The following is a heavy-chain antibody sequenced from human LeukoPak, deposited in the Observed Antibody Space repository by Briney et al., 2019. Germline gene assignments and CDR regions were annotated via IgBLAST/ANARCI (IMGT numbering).Heavy chain of an antibody. CDR2: ISYDGSNK. Sequence: GGSLRLSCAASGFTFNSYAMHWVRQAPGKGLEWVAVISYDGSNKYYADSVKGRFTISRDNSKNTLYLQMNSLRAEDTAVYYCARDIGDCSSLSCYNHYYYMDVWGKGTTVTVSS. CDR1: GFTFNSYA. V-gene: IGHV3-30-3*01. D-gene: IGHD2-2*02. J-gene: IGHJ6*03. CDR3: ARDIGDCSSLSCYNHYYYMDV.